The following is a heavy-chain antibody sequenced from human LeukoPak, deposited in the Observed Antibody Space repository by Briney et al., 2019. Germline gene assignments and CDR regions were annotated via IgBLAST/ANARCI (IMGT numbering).Heavy chain of an antibody. J-gene: IGHJ6*03. CDR2: INPSGGST. CDR1: GYPFTSYY. CDR3: ARDGLGLQRTYYYYYTDV. D-gene: IGHD4-11*01. Sequence: ASVKVSCKASGYPFTSYYMHWVRQAPGQGLEWMGIINPSGGSTSYAQKFQGRVTMTRDMSTSTVYMELSSLRSEDTAVYYCARDGLGLQRTYYYYYTDVWGKGTTVTVSS. V-gene: IGHV1-46*01.